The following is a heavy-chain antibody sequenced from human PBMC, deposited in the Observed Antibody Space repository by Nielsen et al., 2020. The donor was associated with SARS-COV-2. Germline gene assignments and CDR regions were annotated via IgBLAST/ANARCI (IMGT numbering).Heavy chain of an antibody. CDR1: GFTFSNAW. CDR3: TTAPHPGLLWFGELADY. CDR2: IKSKTDGGTT. V-gene: IGHV3-15*01. J-gene: IGHJ4*02. D-gene: IGHD3-10*01. Sequence: GESLKISCAASGFTFSNAWMSWVRQAPGKGLEWVGRIKSKTDGGTTDYAAPVKGRFTISRDDSKNTLYLQMNSLKTEDTAVYYCTTAPHPGLLWFGELADYWGQGTLVTVSS.